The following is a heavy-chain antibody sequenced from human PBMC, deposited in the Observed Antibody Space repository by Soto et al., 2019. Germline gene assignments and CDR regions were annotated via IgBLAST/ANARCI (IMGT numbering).Heavy chain of an antibody. V-gene: IGHV1-69*06. D-gene: IGHD1-26*01. J-gene: IGHJ4*02. CDR1: GSTFKNFA. CDR2: IVVMSNAA. CDR3: ARAIKRWEVNYYFDY. Sequence: LLQSGAEVKEPGSSVRLSCQVSGSTFKNFAFSWVRQAPGQGPEWLGGIVVMSNAADYSQRFQDRVMITAYTSASTFYMEFVRLPFEDTAVYYCARAIKRWEVNYYFDYWGQGTLVTVSS.